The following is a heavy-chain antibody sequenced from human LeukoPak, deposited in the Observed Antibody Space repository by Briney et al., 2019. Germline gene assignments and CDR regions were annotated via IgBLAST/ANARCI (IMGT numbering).Heavy chain of an antibody. CDR3: ARGTVERRLLWFGDSTPPYYFDY. CDR1: GYTFTGYY. V-gene: IGHV1-2*02. CDR2: INPNSGGT. J-gene: IGHJ4*02. Sequence: AASVKVSCKASGYTFTGYYMHWVRQAPGQGLEWMGWINPNSGGTNYAQKFQGRVTMTRDTSISTAYMELSRLRSDDTAVYYCARGTVERRLLWFGDSTPPYYFDYWGQGTLVTVSS. D-gene: IGHD3-10*01.